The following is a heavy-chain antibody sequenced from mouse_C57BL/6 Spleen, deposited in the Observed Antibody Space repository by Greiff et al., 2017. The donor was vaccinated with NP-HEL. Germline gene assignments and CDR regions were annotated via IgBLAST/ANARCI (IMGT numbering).Heavy chain of an antibody. CDR3: AYGSSYY. V-gene: IGHV3-6*01. CDR1: GYSITSGYY. CDR2: ISYDGSN. Sequence: VQLKESGPGLVKPSQSLSLTCSVPGYSITSGYYWNWIRQFPGNKLEWMGYISYDGSNNYNPSLKNRISITRDTSKNQFFLKLNSVTTEDTATYYCAYGSSYYWGQGTTLTVSS. J-gene: IGHJ2*01. D-gene: IGHD1-1*01.